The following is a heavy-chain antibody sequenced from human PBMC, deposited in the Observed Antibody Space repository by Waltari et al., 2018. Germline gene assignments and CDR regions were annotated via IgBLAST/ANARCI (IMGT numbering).Heavy chain of an antibody. Sequence: QVQLVESGGGLVKPGGSLRLSCAASGFTFRDYYMRWIRQAPGKGLEWVSYISSSSSYTNYADSVKGRFTISRDNAKNSLYLQMNSLRAEDTAVYYCARALSSGWPDWYFDLWGRGTLVTVSS. CDR3: ARALSSGWPDWYFDL. CDR2: ISSSSSYT. J-gene: IGHJ2*01. D-gene: IGHD6-19*01. CDR1: GFTFRDYY. V-gene: IGHV3-11*06.